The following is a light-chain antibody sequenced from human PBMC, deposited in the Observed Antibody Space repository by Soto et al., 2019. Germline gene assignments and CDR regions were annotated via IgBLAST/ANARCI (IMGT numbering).Light chain of an antibody. CDR1: NSDVGGYDR. V-gene: IGLV2-14*01. J-gene: IGLJ1*01. CDR2: EVY. CDR3: SSYTSSRAYV. Sequence: QSALTQPASVSGSPGQSITISCTGTNSDVGGYDRVSWYQHHPGKAPKLLIFEVYNRPSGISDRFSGSKSGDTASLTISGLQAEDEADYYCSSYTSSRAYVFGIGTKLTVL.